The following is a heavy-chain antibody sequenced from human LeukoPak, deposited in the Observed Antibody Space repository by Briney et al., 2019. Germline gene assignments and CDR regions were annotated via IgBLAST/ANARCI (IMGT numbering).Heavy chain of an antibody. Sequence: ASVKVSCKASGYTFTSYGISWVRQAPGQGLEWMGWISAYNGNTNYAQKLQGRVTMTTDTSTSTAYMELRSLRSDDTAVYYCARAAGTPGLVYGMDVWGQGTTATVSS. CDR3: ARAAGTPGLVYGMDV. J-gene: IGHJ6*02. V-gene: IGHV1-18*01. D-gene: IGHD6-13*01. CDR1: GYTFTSYG. CDR2: ISAYNGNT.